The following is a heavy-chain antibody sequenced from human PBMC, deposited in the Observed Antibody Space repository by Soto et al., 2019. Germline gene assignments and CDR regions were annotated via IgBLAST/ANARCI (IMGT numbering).Heavy chain of an antibody. CDR3: AKERRDAYKYYFDY. Sequence: SETLSLTCTVSGGSISSYYWSWIRQPPGKGLEWIGYIYYSGSTNYNPSLKSRVTISVDTSKNQFSLKLSSVTAADTAVYYCAKERRDAYKYYFDYWGQGVLVTVSS. CDR1: GGSISSYY. CDR2: IYYSGST. V-gene: IGHV4-59*01. J-gene: IGHJ4*02. D-gene: IGHD1-1*01.